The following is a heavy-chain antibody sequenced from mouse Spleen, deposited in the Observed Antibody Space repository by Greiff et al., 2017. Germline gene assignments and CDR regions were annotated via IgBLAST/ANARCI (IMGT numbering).Heavy chain of an antibody. V-gene: IGHV1-54*01. CDR1: GYAFTNYL. Sequence: QVQLKESGAELVRPGTSVKVSCKASGYAFTNYLIEWVKQRPGQGLEWIGVINPGSGGTNYNEKFKGKATLTADKSSSTAYMQLSSLTSEDSAVYFCARSAGAWFAYWGQGTLVTVSA. J-gene: IGHJ3*01. CDR2: INPGSGGT. CDR3: ARSAGAWFAY.